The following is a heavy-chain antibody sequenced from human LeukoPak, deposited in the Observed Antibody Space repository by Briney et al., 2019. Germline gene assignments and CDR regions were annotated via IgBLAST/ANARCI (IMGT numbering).Heavy chain of an antibody. V-gene: IGHV1-2*02. J-gene: IGHJ1*01. CDR3: ARDDPPHTYYYDSSGPTGYFQH. CDR1: GYTFTGYY. Sequence: ASVKVSCKASGYTFTGYYMHWVRQAPGQGLEWMGWINPNSGGTNYAQKFQGRVTMTRDTSISTAYMELSRLRSDDTAVYYCARDDPPHTYYYDSSGPTGYFQHWGQGTLVTVSS. CDR2: INPNSGGT. D-gene: IGHD3-22*01.